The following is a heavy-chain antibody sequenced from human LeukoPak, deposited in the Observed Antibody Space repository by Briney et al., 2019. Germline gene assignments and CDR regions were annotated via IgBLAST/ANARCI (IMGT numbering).Heavy chain of an antibody. J-gene: IGHJ4*02. V-gene: IGHV1-18*01. CDR2: ISAYNGNT. CDR3: ARVVVVGAPKGDNFDY. CDR1: GYTFTSYG. D-gene: IGHD1-26*01. Sequence: ASVKVSCKASGYTFTSYGISWVRHAPGQGLEWMGWISAYNGNTNYAQKLQGRVTMTTDTSTCTAYMELRSLRSDDTAVYYCARVVVVGAPKGDNFDYWGQGTLVTVSS.